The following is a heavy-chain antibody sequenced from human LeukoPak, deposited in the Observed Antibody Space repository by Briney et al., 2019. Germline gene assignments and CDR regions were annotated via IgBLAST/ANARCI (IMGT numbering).Heavy chain of an antibody. D-gene: IGHD2-15*01. CDR2: INHSGST. CDR1: GGSISSYY. CDR3: AGRYCSGGSCSEWYYFDY. J-gene: IGHJ4*02. Sequence: PSETLSLTCSVSGGSISSYYWSWIRQPPGKGLEWIGEINHSGSTNYNPSLKSRVTISVDTSKNQFPLKLSSVTAADTAVYYCAGRYCSGGSCSEWYYFDYWGQGTLVTVSS. V-gene: IGHV4-34*01.